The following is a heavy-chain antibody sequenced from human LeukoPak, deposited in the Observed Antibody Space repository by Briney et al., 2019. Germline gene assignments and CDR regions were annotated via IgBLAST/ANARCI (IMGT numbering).Heavy chain of an antibody. CDR3: ARESSSDNDDYYHNPEYLQH. Sequence: PGGSLRLSCAASGFTFRRYEMNWVRQAPGKGLEWIAYISSSGNIIYYSDSVKGRFTISRDNANSSLYLQMNSLSAEDTAVYYRARESSSDNDDYYHNPEYLQHWGQGTLVTVSS. CDR1: GFTFRRYE. D-gene: IGHD3-10*01. CDR2: ISSSGNII. V-gene: IGHV3-48*03. J-gene: IGHJ1*01.